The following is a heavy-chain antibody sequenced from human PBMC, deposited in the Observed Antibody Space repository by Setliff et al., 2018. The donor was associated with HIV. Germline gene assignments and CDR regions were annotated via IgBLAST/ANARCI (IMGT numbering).Heavy chain of an antibody. CDR2: INPNSGAT. CDR3: ARDTAIGWYGESKMSDF. Sequence: ASVKVSCKTAGYTFTGHFIHWMRQAPGQGLEWMGWINPNSGATDYAWRFEDRVTMTSDTSIRTVYMELSSLRSDDTAVYYCARDTAIGWYGESKMSDFWGRGTLVTSPQ. V-gene: IGHV1-2*02. D-gene: IGHD3-10*01. CDR1: GYTFTGHF. J-gene: IGHJ4*02.